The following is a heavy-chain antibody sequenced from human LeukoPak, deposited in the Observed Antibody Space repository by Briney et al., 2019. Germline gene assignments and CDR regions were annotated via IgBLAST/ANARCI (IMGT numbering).Heavy chain of an antibody. V-gene: IGHV1-69*05. Sequence: ASVKVSCKASGGTFSSYAISWARQAPGQGLEWMGGIIPIFGTANYAQKFQGRVTITTDESTSTAYMELSSLRSEDTAVYYCARGARCSSTSCSYTNYYYYYMDVWGKGTTVTVSS. CDR3: ARGARCSSTSCSYTNYYYYYMDV. D-gene: IGHD2-2*01. J-gene: IGHJ6*03. CDR1: GGTFSSYA. CDR2: IIPIFGTA.